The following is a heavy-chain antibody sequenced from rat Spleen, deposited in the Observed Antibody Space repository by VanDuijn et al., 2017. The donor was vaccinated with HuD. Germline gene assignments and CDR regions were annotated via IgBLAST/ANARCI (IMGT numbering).Heavy chain of an antibody. J-gene: IGHJ4*01. CDR1: GFPLTNYH. CDR3: ARNTYYGYTGVMDA. D-gene: IGHD1-9*01. CDR2: MRSDGDT. Sequence: QVQLKESGPGLVQPSQTLSLTCTVSGFPLTNYHDYWVRQPPGKCLEWMGVMRSDGDTAYNSALKSRLSISRDTSKSQVFLKMNSLQTEDTAMYFCARNTYYGYTGVMDAWGQGASVTVSS. V-gene: IGHV2-32*01.